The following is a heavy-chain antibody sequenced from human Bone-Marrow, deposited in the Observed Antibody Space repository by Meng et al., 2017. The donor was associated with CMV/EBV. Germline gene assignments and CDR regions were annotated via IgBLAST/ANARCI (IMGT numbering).Heavy chain of an antibody. CDR1: GGTFSSYA. V-gene: IGHV1-69*05. J-gene: IGHJ4*02. Sequence: SVKVSCKASGGTFSSYAISWVRQAPGQGLEWMGGIIPILGTANYAQKFQGRVTITTDESTSTAYMELSSLRSEDTAVYYCAREGGDSSGCFDYWGQGTLVTVSS. CDR2: IIPILGTA. D-gene: IGHD6-19*01. CDR3: AREGGDSSGCFDY.